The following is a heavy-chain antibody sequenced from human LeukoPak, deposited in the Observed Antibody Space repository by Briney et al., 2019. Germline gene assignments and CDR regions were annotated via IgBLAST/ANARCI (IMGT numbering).Heavy chain of an antibody. CDR1: GFTFSNYA. CDR2: VSSDGNSK. D-gene: IGHD6-13*01. V-gene: IGHV3-30*18. CDR3: AKDGGRAAAGTVDS. Sequence: GGSLRLSCAASGFTFSNYAMHWVRQAPGKGLEWVAVVSSDGNSKYYADSMKGRFTISRDNSKNTLYLQVNSLRADDTAVFYCAKDGGRAAAGTVDSWGQGALVTVSS. J-gene: IGHJ4*02.